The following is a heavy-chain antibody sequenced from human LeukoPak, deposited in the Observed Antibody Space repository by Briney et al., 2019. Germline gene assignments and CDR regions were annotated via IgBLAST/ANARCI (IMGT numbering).Heavy chain of an antibody. V-gene: IGHV3-23*01. J-gene: IGHJ4*02. CDR2: LIGSSGST. Sequence: GGSLRLSCAASGFTSTKYAMNWVRQVPGKGLEWVSVLIGSSGSTDYADSVKGRFTISRDNSKNTVFLQMNSLRAEDTAIYYCAKGDYDYIEIGYFDSWGQGTLATVSS. CDR1: GFTSTKYA. D-gene: IGHD5-12*01. CDR3: AKGDYDYIEIGYFDS.